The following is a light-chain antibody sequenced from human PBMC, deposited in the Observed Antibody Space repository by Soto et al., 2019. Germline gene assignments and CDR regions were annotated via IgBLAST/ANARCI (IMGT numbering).Light chain of an antibody. Sequence: QSALTQPASVSGSPGQSITISCTGTSSDVGGYNYVSWYQQHSGNAPKLMIYEVSNRPSGVSNRFSGSKSGNTASLTISGLQAEDEADYYCSSYTSSSPHVVFGGGTKVTVL. CDR2: EVS. CDR3: SSYTSSSPHVV. V-gene: IGLV2-14*01. CDR1: SSDVGGYNY. J-gene: IGLJ2*01.